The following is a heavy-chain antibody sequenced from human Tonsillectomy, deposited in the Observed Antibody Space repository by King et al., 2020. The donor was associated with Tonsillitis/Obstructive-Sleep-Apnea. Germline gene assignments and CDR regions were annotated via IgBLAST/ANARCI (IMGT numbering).Heavy chain of an antibody. J-gene: IGHJ4*02. Sequence: VQLVQSGAEVKKPGASVKVSCKTSGYTFNGYYIHWVRQAPGQGLEWMGWLNPNSGGTSYAQKFQDRVTMTSDTSITTAYMELSRLRSDDTAVYYCAILDYYYDSSSSRWGQGALVTVSS. V-gene: IGHV1-2*02. CDR1: GYTFNGYY. CDR3: AILDYYYDSSSSR. CDR2: LNPNSGGT. D-gene: IGHD3-22*01.